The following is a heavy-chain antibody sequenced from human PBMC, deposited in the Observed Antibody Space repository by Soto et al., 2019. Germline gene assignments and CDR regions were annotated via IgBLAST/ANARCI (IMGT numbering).Heavy chain of an antibody. Sequence: SETLSLTCTVSGGSISTYYWSWIRQPPGGTLEWIGYIYASGATTYNPSLESRVTMSVDMPNNEFSLELTSLTAADTAVYYCARPHSFDGSIYHYYFDFWGQGTLVTVSS. D-gene: IGHD3-10*01. CDR2: IYASGAT. V-gene: IGHV4-59*01. J-gene: IGHJ4*02. CDR3: ARPHSFDGSIYHYYFDF. CDR1: GGSISTYY.